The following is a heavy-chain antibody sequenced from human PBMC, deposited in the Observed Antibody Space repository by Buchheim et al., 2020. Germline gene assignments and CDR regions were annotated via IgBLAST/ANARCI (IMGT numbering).Heavy chain of an antibody. J-gene: IGHJ5*02. D-gene: IGHD6-13*01. V-gene: IGHV3-7*01. Sequence: EVQLVESGGGLVQPGGSLRLSCAASGFTFSSYWMSWVRQAPGKGLEWVANIKQDGSEKYYVDSVKGRFTISRDNAKKSLYLQMNSLRAEDTAVYYCARVSGSSWFANWFDPWGQGTL. CDR1: GFTFSSYW. CDR2: IKQDGSEK. CDR3: ARVSGSSWFANWFDP.